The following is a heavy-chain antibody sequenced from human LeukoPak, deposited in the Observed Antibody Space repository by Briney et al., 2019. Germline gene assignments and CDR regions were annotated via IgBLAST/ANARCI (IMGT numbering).Heavy chain of an antibody. D-gene: IGHD5-12*01. V-gene: IGHV3-21*01. Sequence: GGSLRLSCAASGFTFSSYSMNWVRQAPGKGLEWVSSISSSSSYIYYADSVKGRFTISRDNAKNSLYLQMNSLRAEDTAVYYCARDDVATINYYYYGMDVWGQGTTVTVSS. CDR2: ISSSSSYI. J-gene: IGHJ6*02. CDR3: ARDDVATINYYYYGMDV. CDR1: GFTFSSYS.